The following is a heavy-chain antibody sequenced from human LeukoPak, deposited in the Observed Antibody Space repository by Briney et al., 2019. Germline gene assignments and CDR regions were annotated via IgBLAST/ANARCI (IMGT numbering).Heavy chain of an antibody. CDR2: ISGTGGST. D-gene: IGHD5-12*01. J-gene: IGHJ4*02. V-gene: IGHV3-23*01. CDR1: GFTFSSYA. Sequence: GGSLRLSCAASGFTFSSYAMSWVRQAPGKGLEWVSTISGTGGSTYYADSVRGRFTISRDSSSNTLYLQMNSLRAEDTAVYYCAKHQRGGYDSPSHYWGQGTLVTVSS. CDR3: AKHQRGGYDSPSHY.